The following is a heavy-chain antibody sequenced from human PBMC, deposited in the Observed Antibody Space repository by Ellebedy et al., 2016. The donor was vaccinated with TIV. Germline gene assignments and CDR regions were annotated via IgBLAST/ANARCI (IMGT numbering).Heavy chain of an antibody. D-gene: IGHD6-19*01. V-gene: IGHV4-4*07. CDR2: ISTSGGT. Sequence: MPGGSLRLSCTVSGGSISGYSWSWIRQPAGKGLEYIGCISTSGGTSYNPSLKSRVSMSVDTSKNQFSLNLSSVTAADTAVYYCARDPGMAVNKAFDVWGQGTMVTVSS. CDR3: ARDPGMAVNKAFDV. J-gene: IGHJ3*01. CDR1: GGSISGYS.